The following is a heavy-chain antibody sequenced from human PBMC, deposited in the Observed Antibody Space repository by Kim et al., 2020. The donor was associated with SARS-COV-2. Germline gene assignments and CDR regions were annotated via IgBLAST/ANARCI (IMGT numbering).Heavy chain of an antibody. J-gene: IGHJ6*01. CDR1: GGSFSGYD. D-gene: IGHD3-10*01. CDR3: ARVAGYYCGAGSYYYYYYG. V-gene: IGHV4-34*01. Sequence: SETLSLTCAVYGGSFSGYDWSWIRQPPGKGLEWIGEINHSGSTNYNPSLKSRVTISVVKSKNQFSLKLSSVTAADTAVYYCARVAGYYCGAGSYYYYYYG. CDR2: INHSGST.